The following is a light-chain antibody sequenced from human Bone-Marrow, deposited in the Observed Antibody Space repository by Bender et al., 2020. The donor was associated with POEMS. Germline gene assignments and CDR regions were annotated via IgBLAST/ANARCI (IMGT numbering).Light chain of an antibody. CDR3: QVWDSSGDHHYV. CDR2: DDS. CDR1: DLETKS. V-gene: IGLV3-21*04. Sequence: SYVLTQPPSLSVAPGKTAIITCGGDDLETKSVHWYQQRPGQAPVVVIYDDSDRPSGIPQRFSGSNSGNTATLTISRVEAGDEADYFCQVWDSSGDHHYVFGTGTKVTVL. J-gene: IGLJ1*01.